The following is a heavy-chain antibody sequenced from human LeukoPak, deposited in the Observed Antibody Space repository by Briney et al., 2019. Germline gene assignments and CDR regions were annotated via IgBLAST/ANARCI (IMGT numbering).Heavy chain of an antibody. V-gene: IGHV3-48*03. CDR2: ISSSGSTI. D-gene: IGHD2-15*01. J-gene: IGHJ4*02. CDR1: GFTFSSYE. Sequence: GGSLRLSCAASGFTFSSYEMNWVRQAPGKGLEWVSYISSSGSTIYYADSVKGRFTISRDNAKNSLYLQMNSLRAEDTAVYYCARDGLVVMIAAFMDYFDYWGQGTLVTVSS. CDR3: ARDGLVVMIAAFMDYFDY.